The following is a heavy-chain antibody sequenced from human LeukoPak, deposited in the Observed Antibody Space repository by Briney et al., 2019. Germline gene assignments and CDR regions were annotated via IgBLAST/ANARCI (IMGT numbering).Heavy chain of an antibody. CDR3: AKDRRYFDWLYAGDYFDY. Sequence: GMSLTLSCAASGFTFSSYGMHCVRQAPGKGLEGLAVISYDGSNKYYTDSVKGRFTIPRANSKNTLYLQMNRLRAEDTAVYYCAKDRRYFDWLYAGDYFDYWGQGTLVTVSS. J-gene: IGHJ4*02. V-gene: IGHV3-30*18. D-gene: IGHD3-9*01. CDR2: ISYDGSNK. CDR1: GFTFSSYG.